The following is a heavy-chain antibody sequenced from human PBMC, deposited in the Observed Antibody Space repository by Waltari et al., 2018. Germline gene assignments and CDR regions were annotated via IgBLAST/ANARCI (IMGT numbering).Heavy chain of an antibody. J-gene: IGHJ4*02. CDR2: IYYSGST. CDR3: ARDGGNYYDSSGYFDY. Sequence: QVQLQESGPGLVKPSETLSLTCTVSGGSISRYYWSWIPQPPGKGLEWIGYIYYSGSTNYNPALNSRVTISVDTSKNQFSLKLISVTAADTAVYYCARDGGNYYDSSGYFDYWGQGTLVTVSS. V-gene: IGHV4-59*01. CDR1: GGSISRYY. D-gene: IGHD3-22*01.